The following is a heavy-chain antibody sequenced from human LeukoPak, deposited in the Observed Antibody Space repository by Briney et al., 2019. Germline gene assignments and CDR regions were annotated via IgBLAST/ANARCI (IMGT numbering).Heavy chain of an antibody. CDR1: GDSVSSNSAA. D-gene: IGHD4-11*01. V-gene: IGHV6-1*01. CDR3: ASTRNYGIWVSYYFDY. CDR2: TYYRSKWYN. J-gene: IGHJ4*02. Sequence: SQTLSLTCAISGDSVSSNSAAWNWIRQSPSRGLEWLGRTYYRSKWYNDYAVSVKSRITINPDTSKNQFSLKLSSVTAADTAVYYCASTRNYGIWVSYYFDYWGQGTLVTVSS.